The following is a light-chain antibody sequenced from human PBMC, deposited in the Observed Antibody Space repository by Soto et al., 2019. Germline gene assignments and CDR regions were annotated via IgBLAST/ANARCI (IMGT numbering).Light chain of an antibody. CDR1: QSVTNY. Sequence: EIFLTQSPDTLSLSPGERATLTCRASQSVTNYIAWYQQRPGQAPRLLIYDASNRATGVPARFSGSGSGTDFTLTISDLEPADFGLYYCQQRLNWPPGVGQGTKVDIK. CDR2: DAS. V-gene: IGKV3-11*01. CDR3: QQRLNWPPG. J-gene: IGKJ1*01.